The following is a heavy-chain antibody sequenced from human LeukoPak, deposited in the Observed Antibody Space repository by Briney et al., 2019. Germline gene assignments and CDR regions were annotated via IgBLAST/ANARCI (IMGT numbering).Heavy chain of an antibody. Sequence: GGSLRLSCAASGFTFTDYTIHWVRQAPGKGLEWVAVISYDGSKKNYADSVKGRFTISRDNSKNTLYLQMDSLRPEDTAVYYCARSAVILTGYYADYWGQGTQVTVSS. CDR3: ARSAVILTGYYADY. CDR1: GFTFTDYT. CDR2: ISYDGSKK. J-gene: IGHJ4*02. V-gene: IGHV3-30*04. D-gene: IGHD3-9*01.